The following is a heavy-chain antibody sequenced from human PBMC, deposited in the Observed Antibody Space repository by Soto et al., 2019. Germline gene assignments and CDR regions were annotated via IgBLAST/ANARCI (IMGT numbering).Heavy chain of an antibody. CDR1: GFTFSGSA. CDR3: STSSGWYFDY. V-gene: IGHV3-73*01. CDR2: MRSRGNNYAT. J-gene: IGHJ4*02. D-gene: IGHD6-19*01. Sequence: GGSLRLSCTVSGFTFSGSAIHWVRQASGKGLEWLGRMRSRGNNYATAYAASVKGRFTISREDSQNTAYLQMNSLKTEDTAVYYCSTSSGWYFDYWGQGTLVTVSS.